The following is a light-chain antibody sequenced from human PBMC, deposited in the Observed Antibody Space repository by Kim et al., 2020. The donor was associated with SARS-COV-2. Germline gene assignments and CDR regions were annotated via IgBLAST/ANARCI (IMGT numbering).Light chain of an antibody. CDR1: RSDVGNFNV. CDR2: KVS. V-gene: IGLV2-23*02. J-gene: IGLJ1*01. Sequence: QSALTQPASVSGSPGQSITISCTGTRSDVGNFNVVSWYQQYPGKAPKLIIYKVSERPSGTSNRFSGSKSGNTASLTISGLQAADEADYYCCSYAGRNTYVFGSGTKVTVL. CDR3: CSYAGRNTYV.